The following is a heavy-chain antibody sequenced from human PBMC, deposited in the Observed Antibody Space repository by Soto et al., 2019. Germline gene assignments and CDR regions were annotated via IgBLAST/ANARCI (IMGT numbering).Heavy chain of an antibody. CDR1: GFTFSDYA. CDR3: AKGGRQWLVTSDFNY. Sequence: VQLVESGGGVVQPGRSLRLSCAASGFTFSDYAMHWVRQAPGKGLEWVAVVSHDGRNTHYADSVKCRFTISRDSSKNTVSLEMTSLRAEYTAVYYCAKGGRQWLVTSDFNYWGQGALVTVSS. V-gene: IGHV3-30*18. D-gene: IGHD6-19*01. J-gene: IGHJ4*02. CDR2: VSHDGRNT.